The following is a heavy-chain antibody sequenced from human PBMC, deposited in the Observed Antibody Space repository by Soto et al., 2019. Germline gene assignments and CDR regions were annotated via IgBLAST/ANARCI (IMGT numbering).Heavy chain of an antibody. D-gene: IGHD3-10*01. CDR2: IYYSGSA. CDR3: ARAGSGGHFDY. J-gene: IGHJ4*02. CDR1: GGSISSYY. Sequence: SETLSLTCTVSGGSISSYYWSWIRQPPGKGLEWIGYIYYSGSATYNPSLMSRVTISVVASKDQFSLRLTSVTAADTAVYYCARAGSGGHFDYWGQGTLVTVSS. V-gene: IGHV4-59*01.